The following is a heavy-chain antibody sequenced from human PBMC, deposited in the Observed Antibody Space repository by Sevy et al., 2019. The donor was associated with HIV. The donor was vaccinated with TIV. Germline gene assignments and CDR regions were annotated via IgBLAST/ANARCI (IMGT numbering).Heavy chain of an antibody. CDR2: ISSSSSYI. CDR1: GFTFSSYS. D-gene: IGHD5-12*01. J-gene: IGHJ3*02. Sequence: GGSLRLSCAASGFTFSSYSMNWVRQAPGKGLEWVSSISSSSSYIYYADSVKGRFTISRDNAKNSLYLQMNSLRAEDTAVYCCARGEVDIVATRTDDAFDIWGQGTMVTVSS. CDR3: ARGEVDIVATRTDDAFDI. V-gene: IGHV3-21*01.